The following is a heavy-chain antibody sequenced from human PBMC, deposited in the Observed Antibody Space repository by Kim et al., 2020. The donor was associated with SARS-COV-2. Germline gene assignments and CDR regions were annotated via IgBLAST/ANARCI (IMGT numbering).Heavy chain of an antibody. CDR3: AKGVDFDY. V-gene: IGHV1-24*01. J-gene: IGHJ4*02. D-gene: IGHD3-3*01. CDR2: DGET. Sequence: DGETIYAQKFQGRVTMTEDTSTDTAYMELSSLRSEDTAVYYCAKGVDFDYWGQGTLVTVSS.